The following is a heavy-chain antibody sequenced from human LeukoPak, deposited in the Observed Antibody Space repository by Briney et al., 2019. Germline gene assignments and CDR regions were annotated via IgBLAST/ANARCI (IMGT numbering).Heavy chain of an antibody. CDR2: IYYSGST. J-gene: IGHJ4*02. D-gene: IGHD4-17*01. V-gene: IGHV4-30-4*08. CDR1: GGSISSGDYY. Sequence: SETLSLTCTVSGGSISSGDYYWSWIRQPPGKGLGWIAYIYYSGSTYYNPSLKSRFTISVDTSKNQFFLKLSSVTAADTAVYYCARGGDDYGDYAPFDYWGQGTLVTVSS. CDR3: ARGGDDYGDYAPFDY.